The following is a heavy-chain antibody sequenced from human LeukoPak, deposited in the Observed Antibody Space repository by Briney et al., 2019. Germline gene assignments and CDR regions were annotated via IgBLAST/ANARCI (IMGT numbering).Heavy chain of an antibody. CDR2: IIPIFGTA. D-gene: IGHD3-22*01. CDR3: ARENYYDSSGLDY. J-gene: IGHJ4*02. V-gene: IGHV1-69*13. CDR1: GYTFTSYH. Sequence: GASVTASCKASGYTFTSYHIHWVRQAPGQGLEWMGGIIPIFGTANYAQKFQGRVTITADESTSTAYMELISLRSEDTAVYYCARENYYDSSGLDYWGQGTLVTVSS.